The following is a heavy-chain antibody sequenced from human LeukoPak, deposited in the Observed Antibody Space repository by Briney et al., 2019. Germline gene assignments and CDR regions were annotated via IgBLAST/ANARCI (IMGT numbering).Heavy chain of an antibody. CDR2: IYYSGST. V-gene: IGHV4-59*12. CDR1: GGSISSYY. D-gene: IGHD1-7*01. Sequence: PSETLSLTCTVSGGSISSYYWSWIRQPPGKGLEWIGYIYYSGSTNYNPSLKSRVTISVDTSKNQFSLKLSSVTAADTAVYYCARGDNWNYVYWGQGTLVTVSS. CDR3: ARGDNWNYVY. J-gene: IGHJ4*02.